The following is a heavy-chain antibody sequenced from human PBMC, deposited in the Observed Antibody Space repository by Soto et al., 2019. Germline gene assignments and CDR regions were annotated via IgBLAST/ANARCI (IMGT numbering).Heavy chain of an antibody. D-gene: IGHD5-12*01. V-gene: IGHV4-39*01. CDR1: GGSISSSSYY. J-gene: IGHJ4*02. Sequence: TSETLFLTCTVSGGSISSSSYYWGWIRQPPGKGLEWIGSIYYSGSTYYNPSLKSRVTISVDTSKNQFSLKLSSVTAADTAVYYCARSDIVATITAFDYWGQGTLVTVSS. CDR3: ARSDIVATITAFDY. CDR2: IYYSGST.